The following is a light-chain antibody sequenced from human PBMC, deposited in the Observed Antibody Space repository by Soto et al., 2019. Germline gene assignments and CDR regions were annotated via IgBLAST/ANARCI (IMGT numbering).Light chain of an antibody. CDR1: QDISDY. V-gene: IGKV1-9*01. CDR2: AAS. Sequence: DIQLTQSPSFLSASVGDRVTSTCLASQDISDYLAWYQQRPGKAPKLLIYAASTLQSGVPSRFSGSGSGTEFTLTISSLQPEDFATYSCQQLNSYPLTFGGGTKVDIK. CDR3: QQLNSYPLT. J-gene: IGKJ4*01.